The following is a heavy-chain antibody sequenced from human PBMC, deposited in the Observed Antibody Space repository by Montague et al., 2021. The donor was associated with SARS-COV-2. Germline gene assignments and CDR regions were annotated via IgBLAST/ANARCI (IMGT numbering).Heavy chain of an antibody. V-gene: IGHV4-59*01. Sequence: SETLSLTCTVSGGSISSYYWSWIRQPPGKGLEWIGYIYYSGSTNYNPSLKSRVTISVDTSKNQFSLKLSSVTAADTAVYYCARALCGSGGSGYPYWFDPWGQGTLVTVSS. CDR3: ARALCGSGGSGYPYWFDP. J-gene: IGHJ5*02. CDR2: IYYSGST. D-gene: IGHD2-15*01. CDR1: GGSISSYY.